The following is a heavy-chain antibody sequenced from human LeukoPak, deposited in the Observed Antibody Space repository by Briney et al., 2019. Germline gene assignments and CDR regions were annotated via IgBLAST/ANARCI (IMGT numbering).Heavy chain of an antibody. CDR2: IYSGGST. CDR1: GFTFSDYY. J-gene: IGHJ4*02. Sequence: PGGSLRLSCAASGFTFSDYYMSWIRQAPGKGLEWVSVIYSGGSTYYADSVKGRFTISRDNAKNSLYLQMNSLRAEDTAVYYCARVEGDWGQGTLVTVSS. V-gene: IGHV3-66*01. CDR3: ARVEGD.